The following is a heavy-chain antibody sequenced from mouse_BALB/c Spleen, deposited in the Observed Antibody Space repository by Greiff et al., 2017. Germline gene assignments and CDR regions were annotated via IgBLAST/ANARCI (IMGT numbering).Heavy chain of an antibody. CDR3: ARHSSYYYAMDY. Sequence: EVHLVESGGGLVKPGGSLKLSCAASGFAFSSYDMSWVRQTPEKRLEWVAYISSGGGSTYYPDTVKGRFTISRDNAKNTLYLQMSSLKSEDTAMYYCARHSSYYYAMDYWGQGTSVTVSS. CDR2: ISSGGGST. V-gene: IGHV5-12-1*01. J-gene: IGHJ4*01. D-gene: IGHD1-1*01. CDR1: GFAFSSYD.